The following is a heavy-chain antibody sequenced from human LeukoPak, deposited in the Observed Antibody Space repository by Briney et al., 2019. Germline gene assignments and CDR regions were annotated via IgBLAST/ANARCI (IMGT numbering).Heavy chain of an antibody. J-gene: IGHJ4*02. CDR3: AKGKHRIAVAVYFDY. Sequence: GGSLRLSCAASGFTFSSYGMHWVRQAPGKGLEWVAVISYDGSNKYYADPVKGRFTISRDNSKNTLYLQMNSLRAEDTAVYYCAKGKHRIAVAVYFDYWGQGTLVTVSS. CDR2: ISYDGSNK. V-gene: IGHV3-30*18. CDR1: GFTFSSYG. D-gene: IGHD6-19*01.